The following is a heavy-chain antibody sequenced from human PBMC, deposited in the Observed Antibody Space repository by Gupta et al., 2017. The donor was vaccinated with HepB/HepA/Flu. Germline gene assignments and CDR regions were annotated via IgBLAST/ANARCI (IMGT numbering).Heavy chain of an antibody. V-gene: IGHV3-74*01. D-gene: IGHD3-3*01. CDR2: INSDGSST. CDR3: ARGSTYYDFWSGWNWFDP. Sequence: EVQLVESGGGLVQPGGSLRLSCAASGFTFSSYWMHWVRQAPGKGLVWVSRINSDGSSTSYADSVKGRFTISRDNAKNTLYLQMNSLRAEDTAVYYCARGSTYYDFWSGWNWFDPWGQGTRVTVSA. CDR1: GFTFSSYW. J-gene: IGHJ5*02.